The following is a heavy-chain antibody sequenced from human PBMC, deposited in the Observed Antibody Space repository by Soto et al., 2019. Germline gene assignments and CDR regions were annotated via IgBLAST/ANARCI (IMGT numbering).Heavy chain of an antibody. V-gene: IGHV4-31*03. D-gene: IGHD3-3*01. J-gene: IGHJ4*02. Sequence: SETLSLTCTVSGGSISSGGYYWSWIRQHPGKGLEWIGYIYYSGNTYYNQYLKSRVTISVDTSKNQFSLKLSSVTATDKDEYYFARGGTFGVVIITTGYYFDYWGQGTLVTVSS. CDR1: GGSISSGGYY. CDR3: ARGGTFGVVIITTGYYFDY. CDR2: IYYSGNT.